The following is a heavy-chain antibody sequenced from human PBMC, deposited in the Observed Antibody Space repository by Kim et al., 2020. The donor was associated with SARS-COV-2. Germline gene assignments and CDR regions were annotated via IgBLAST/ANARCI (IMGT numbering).Heavy chain of an antibody. CDR2: VHHTGLT. CDR3: ARLAFYGMAV. Sequence: SETLSLTCGVYGEAFSGYYWSWIRQFPGKGLQWIGDVHHTGLTNYNPPLKSRVSISADATKSQFSLNLTSMTAADTAVYYCARLAFYGMAVWGQGIPVTV. CDR1: GEAFSGYY. J-gene: IGHJ6*02. D-gene: IGHD3-3*02. V-gene: IGHV4-34*01.